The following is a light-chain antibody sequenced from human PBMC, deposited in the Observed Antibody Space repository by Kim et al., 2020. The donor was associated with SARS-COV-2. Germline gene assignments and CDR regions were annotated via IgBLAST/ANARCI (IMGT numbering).Light chain of an antibody. V-gene: IGKV1-27*01. CDR2: GAS. Sequence: DIQMAQSPSSLSASVGDRVTITCRASQGISNSLAWYRQKPGKVPMLLIYGASTLQSGVPSRFSGSGSGTDFTLTISSLQPEDAATYYCQKYNRAPWTFGQGSTVDIK. J-gene: IGKJ1*01. CDR1: QGISNS. CDR3: QKYNRAPWT.